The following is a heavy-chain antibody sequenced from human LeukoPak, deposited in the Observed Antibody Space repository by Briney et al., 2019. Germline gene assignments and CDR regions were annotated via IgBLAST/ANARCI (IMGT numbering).Heavy chain of an antibody. D-gene: IGHD3-10*01. CDR3: ASVGRSVGYYGSGSFWRPHHF. CDR1: GFTFSSYA. J-gene: IGHJ4*02. V-gene: IGHV3-64*01. CDR2: IRSNGGST. Sequence: GGSLRLSCAASGFTFSSYAMHWVRQAPGKGLEWVAAIRSNGGSTYYANSVKGRFTISRDNSKNTQYLQMRSLRAEDMAENYCASVGRSVGYYGSGSFWRPHHFWAQKTLDSVPS.